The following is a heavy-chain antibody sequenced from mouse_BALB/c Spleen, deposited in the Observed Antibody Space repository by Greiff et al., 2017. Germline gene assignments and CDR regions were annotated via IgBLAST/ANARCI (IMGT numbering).Heavy chain of an antibody. Sequence: EVMLVESGGGLVQPGGSLKLSCAASGFTFSSYTMSWVRQTPEKRLEWVAYISNGGGSTYYPDTVKGRFTISRDNAKNTLYLQMSSLKSEDTAMYYCARTDGSYSWFAYWGQGTLVTVSA. J-gene: IGHJ3*01. CDR3: ARTDGSYSWFAY. CDR1: GFTFSSYT. V-gene: IGHV5-12-2*01. D-gene: IGHD1-1*02. CDR2: ISNGGGST.